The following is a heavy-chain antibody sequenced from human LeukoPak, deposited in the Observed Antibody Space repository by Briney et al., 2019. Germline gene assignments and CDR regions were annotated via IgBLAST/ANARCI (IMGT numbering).Heavy chain of an antibody. CDR3: AKGSLVWWLPPPDYFDY. CDR1: GFTFSSYG. CDR2: IWYDGSNK. Sequence: PGGSLRLSCAASGFTFSSYGMHWVRQAPGKGLEWVAVIWYDGSNKYYADSVKGRSTISRDNSKNTLYLQMNSLRAEDTAVYYCAKGSLVWWLPPPDYFDYWGQGTLVTVSS. V-gene: IGHV3-33*06. J-gene: IGHJ4*02. D-gene: IGHD5-12*01.